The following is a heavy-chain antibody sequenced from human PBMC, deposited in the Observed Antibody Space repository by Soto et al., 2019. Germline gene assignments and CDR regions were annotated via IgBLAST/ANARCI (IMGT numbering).Heavy chain of an antibody. Sequence: QVQLVQSGAEVKKPGSSVKVSCKASGGTFSSYTISWVRQAPGQGLEWMGRIIPIIGIANYAQKFQGRVTITADKSTSTAYMELSSLRSEDTAVYYCARGYCSGGSCYGNFDYWGQGTLVTVSS. D-gene: IGHD2-15*01. CDR1: GGTFSSYT. J-gene: IGHJ4*02. CDR2: IIPIIGIA. CDR3: ARGYCSGGSCYGNFDY. V-gene: IGHV1-69*02.